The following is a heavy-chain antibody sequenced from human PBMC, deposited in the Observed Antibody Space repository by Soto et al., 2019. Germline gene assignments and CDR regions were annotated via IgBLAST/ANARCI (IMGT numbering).Heavy chain of an antibody. D-gene: IGHD5-18*01. CDR3: ARGVQLRRGLGAFDI. V-gene: IGHV1-18*01. J-gene: IGHJ3*02. CDR2: ISAYNGNT. CDR1: GYTFTSYG. Sequence: ASVQVSCKASGYTFTSYGISWVRQAPGQGLEWMGWISAYNGNTNYAQKLQGRVTMTTDTSTSTAYMELRSLRSDDTAVYYCARGVQLRRGLGAFDIWGQGTMVTVSS.